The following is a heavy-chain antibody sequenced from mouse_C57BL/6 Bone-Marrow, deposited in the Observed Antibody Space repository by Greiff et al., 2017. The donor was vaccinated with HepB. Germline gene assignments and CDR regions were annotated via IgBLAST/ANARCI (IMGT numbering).Heavy chain of an antibody. CDR2: IDPETGGT. CDR1: GFTFTDYE. Sequence: VQLKESGAELVRPGASVTLSCKASGFTFTDYEMHWVKQTPVHGLEWIGAIDPETGGTAYNQKFKGKAILTADKSSSTAYMELRSLTSEDSAVYYCTRWAAQATLDYWGQGTTLTVSS. CDR3: TRWAAQATLDY. D-gene: IGHD3-2*02. V-gene: IGHV1-15*01. J-gene: IGHJ2*01.